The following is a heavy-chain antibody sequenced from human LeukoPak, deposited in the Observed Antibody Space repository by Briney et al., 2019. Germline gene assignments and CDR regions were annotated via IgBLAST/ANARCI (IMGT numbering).Heavy chain of an antibody. V-gene: IGHV3-30*18. Sequence: GGSLRLSCAASGFTFSSYGMHWVRQAPGKGLEWVAVISYDGSNKYYADSVKGRFTISRDNSKNTLYLQMNSLRAEDTAVYYCAKARGDVVVPDYWGQGTLVTVSS. D-gene: IGHD2-15*01. CDR3: AKARGDVVVPDY. CDR1: GFTFSSYG. CDR2: ISYDGSNK. J-gene: IGHJ4*02.